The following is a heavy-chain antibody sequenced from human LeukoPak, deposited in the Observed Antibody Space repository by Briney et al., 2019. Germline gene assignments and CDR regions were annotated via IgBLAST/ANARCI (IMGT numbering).Heavy chain of an antibody. CDR2: IYYSGST. Sequence: PSETLSLTCTVSGGSISGSSYYWGWIRQPPGKGLEWIGSIYYSGSTYYNPSLKSRVTISVDTSKNQFSLKLSSVTAADTAVYYCARYPRIAARPVWGQGTLVTVSS. D-gene: IGHD6-6*01. J-gene: IGHJ4*02. V-gene: IGHV4-39*01. CDR3: ARYPRIAARPV. CDR1: GGSISGSSYY.